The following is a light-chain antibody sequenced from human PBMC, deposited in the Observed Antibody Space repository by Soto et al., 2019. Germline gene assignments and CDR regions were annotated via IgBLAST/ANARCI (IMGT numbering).Light chain of an antibody. Sequence: DIQMTQSPSTLSASVGDRVTITCRASQSIRSWLAWYQQKPGKAPKLLIYKASSLESGVPSRFSGSGSGTEFTLTISSLQPDDFATYYSQQYNSYTWTFGQGTKVESK. CDR1: QSIRSW. V-gene: IGKV1-5*03. J-gene: IGKJ1*01. CDR3: QQYNSYTWT. CDR2: KAS.